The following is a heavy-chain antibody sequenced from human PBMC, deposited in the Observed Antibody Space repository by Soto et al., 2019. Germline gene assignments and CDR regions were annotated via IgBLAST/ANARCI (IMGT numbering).Heavy chain of an antibody. Sequence: PGGSLRLSCAASGFTFSSYGMHWVRQAPGKGLEWVAVISYDGSNKYYADSVKGRFTISRDNSKNTLYLQMNSLRAEDTAVYYCAKDSYYDFWSGYPGYYYYGMDVWGQGTTVTVS. D-gene: IGHD3-3*01. V-gene: IGHV3-30*18. CDR2: ISYDGSNK. J-gene: IGHJ6*02. CDR1: GFTFSSYG. CDR3: AKDSYYDFWSGYPGYYYYGMDV.